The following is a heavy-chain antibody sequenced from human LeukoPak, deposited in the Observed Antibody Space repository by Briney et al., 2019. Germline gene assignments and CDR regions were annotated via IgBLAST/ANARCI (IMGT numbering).Heavy chain of an antibody. CDR2: INPSGGST. CDR3: ARLLLYCDSSGYPPTNAFDI. CDR1: GYTFTSYY. D-gene: IGHD3-22*01. V-gene: IGHV1-46*01. Sequence: ASVKVSCKASGYTFTSYYMHWVRQAPGQGLGWLGIINPSGGSTSYAQKFQGRVTMTRDMSTSTVYMELSRLRSGDTAVYYCARLLLYCDSSGYPPTNAFDIWGKGTRVTVPS. J-gene: IGHJ3*02.